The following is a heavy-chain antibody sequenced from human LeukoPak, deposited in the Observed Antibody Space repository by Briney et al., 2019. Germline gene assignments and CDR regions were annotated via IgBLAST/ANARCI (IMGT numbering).Heavy chain of an antibody. CDR2: MRPDGSSK. J-gene: IGHJ4*02. Sequence: PGGSLRLSCTTSGFTFSTYGMHWVRQAPGRGLEWVAFMRPDGSSKYYADSVKGRFTISGDNSKNTLYLQMNSLSTEDTALYYCTKVGGLGSGNYYDYWGQGTLVTVSS. V-gene: IGHV3-30*02. CDR3: TKVGGLGSGNYYDY. D-gene: IGHD3-10*01. CDR1: GFTFSTYG.